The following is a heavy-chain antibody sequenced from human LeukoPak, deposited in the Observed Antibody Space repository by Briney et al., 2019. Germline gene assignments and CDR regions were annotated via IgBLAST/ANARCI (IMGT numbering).Heavy chain of an antibody. Sequence: SETLSLTCAVSGYSISSGYYWGWIRQPPGKGLEWIGSIYHSGSTYYNPSLKSRVTIPVDTSKNQFSLKLSSVTAADTAVYYCARTAVAGTEAVDYWGQGTLVTVSS. J-gene: IGHJ4*02. V-gene: IGHV4-38-2*01. D-gene: IGHD6-19*01. CDR2: IYHSGST. CDR3: ARTAVAGTEAVDY. CDR1: GYSISSGYY.